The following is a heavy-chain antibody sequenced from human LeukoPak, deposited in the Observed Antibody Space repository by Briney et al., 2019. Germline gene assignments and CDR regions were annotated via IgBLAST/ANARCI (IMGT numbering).Heavy chain of an antibody. CDR1: GFTFSSYA. CDR2: ISYDGSNK. J-gene: IGHJ4*02. D-gene: IGHD4-23*01. Sequence: GGSLRLSCAASGFTFSSYAMHWVRQAPGKGLEWVGVISYDGSNKYYADSVKGQFTISRDNSKNTLYLQMNSLRAEDTAVYYCARERDYGGNPTFDYWGQGTLDTVSS. V-gene: IGHV3-30*01. CDR3: ARERDYGGNPTFDY.